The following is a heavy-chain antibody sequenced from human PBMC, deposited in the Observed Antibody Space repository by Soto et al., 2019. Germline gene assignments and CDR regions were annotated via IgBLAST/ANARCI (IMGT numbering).Heavy chain of an antibody. Sequence: SETLSLTCTVSCVSVSSGSYYWSWIRQPPGKGLEWIGYIYYSGSTNYNPSLKSRVTISVDTSKNQFSLELSSLRSEDTAVYYCARGYLYSSGCDYWGQGTLVTVSS. CDR3: ARGYLYSSGCDY. J-gene: IGHJ4*02. D-gene: IGHD6-19*01. CDR2: IYYSGST. CDR1: CVSVSSGSYY. V-gene: IGHV4-61*01.